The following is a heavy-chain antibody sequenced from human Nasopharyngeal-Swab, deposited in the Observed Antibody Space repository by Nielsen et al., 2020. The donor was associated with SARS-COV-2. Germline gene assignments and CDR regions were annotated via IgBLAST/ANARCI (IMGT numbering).Heavy chain of an antibody. V-gene: IGHV4-34*01. CDR2: INHSGST. D-gene: IGHD2-2*01. J-gene: IGHJ6*04. CDR3: AKSPRGGYCSSTSCTGDV. Sequence: SETLSLTCAVYGGSFRGYYWSWIRQPPGKGLEWIGEINHSGSTNYNPSLKSRVTISVETSKNQFSLKLSSVTAADTAVYYCAKSPRGGYCSSTSCTGDVWGKGTTVTVSS. CDR1: GGSFRGYY.